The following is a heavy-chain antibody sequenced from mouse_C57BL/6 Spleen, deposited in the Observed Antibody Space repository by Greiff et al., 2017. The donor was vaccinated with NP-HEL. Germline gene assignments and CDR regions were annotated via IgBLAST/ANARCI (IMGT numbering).Heavy chain of an antibody. Sequence: EVQVVESGPGLVKPSQSLSLTCSVTGYSITSGYYWNWIRQFPGNKLEWMGYIIYDGSNNYNPPLKNRISIPRDTSKNQFFLKLNSVTTEDTATYYCARDQDALDYWGQGTTLTVSS. CDR2: IIYDGSN. D-gene: IGHD3-2*02. J-gene: IGHJ2*01. CDR3: ARDQDALDY. V-gene: IGHV3-6*01. CDR1: GYSITSGYY.